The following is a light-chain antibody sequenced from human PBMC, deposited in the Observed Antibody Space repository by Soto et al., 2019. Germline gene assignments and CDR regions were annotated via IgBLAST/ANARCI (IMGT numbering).Light chain of an antibody. CDR2: DVS. Sequence: QSALTQPASVSGSPGQSITISCTGTSSDGGGYNYVSWYQQHPGKAPKLMIYDVSNRPSGVSNRFSGSKSGNTASLTISGLQAEDEADYYCSSYTSSSAPPYVFGTGTQVTVL. CDR1: SSDGGGYNY. J-gene: IGLJ1*01. CDR3: SSYTSSSAPPYV. V-gene: IGLV2-14*01.